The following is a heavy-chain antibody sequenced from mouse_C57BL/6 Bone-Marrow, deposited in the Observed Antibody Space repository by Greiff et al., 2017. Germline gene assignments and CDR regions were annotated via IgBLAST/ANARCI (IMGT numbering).Heavy chain of an antibody. CDR1: GFSLTSYG. J-gene: IGHJ3*01. D-gene: IGHD1-1*01. CDR3: ARKGSSYGFAY. V-gene: IGHV2-2*01. CDR2: IWSGGST. Sequence: VQLQQSGPGLVQPSQRLSITCTVSGFSLTSYGVHWVRQSPGKGLEWLGVIWSGGSTDYNAAFINRKGISTDNSQRQVFFKMNSLQADDTAIYYCARKGSSYGFAYWGQGTLVTVSA.